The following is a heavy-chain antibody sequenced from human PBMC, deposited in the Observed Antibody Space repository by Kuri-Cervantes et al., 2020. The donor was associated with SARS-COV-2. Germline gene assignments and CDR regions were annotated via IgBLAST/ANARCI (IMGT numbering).Heavy chain of an antibody. D-gene: IGHD2-15*01. V-gene: IGHV1-46*01. J-gene: IGHJ4*02. Sequence: ASVKVSCKSSGYTITNYLMHWVRQAPGKGLEWMGLITPNGDLTLYAQNFQGRFTVTTDTSTRTVFMELNSLRSEGAAVYYCSRDAAVAGKNFDYWGQGTLVTVSS. CDR1: GYTITNYL. CDR2: ITPNGDLT. CDR3: SRDAAVAGKNFDY.